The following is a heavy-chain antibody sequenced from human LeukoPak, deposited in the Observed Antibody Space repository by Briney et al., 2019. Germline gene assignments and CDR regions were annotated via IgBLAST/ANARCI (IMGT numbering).Heavy chain of an antibody. D-gene: IGHD4-17*01. CDR1: GFTFSSYS. Sequence: GGSLRLSCAASGFTFSSYSMNWVRQAPGKGLEWVSYISSSSSTIYYADSVKGRFTISRDNAKNSLYLQMNSLRAEDTAVYYCARGRLDYGDEMGFGYWGQGTLVTVSS. V-gene: IGHV3-48*01. CDR3: ARGRLDYGDEMGFGY. CDR2: ISSSSSTI. J-gene: IGHJ4*02.